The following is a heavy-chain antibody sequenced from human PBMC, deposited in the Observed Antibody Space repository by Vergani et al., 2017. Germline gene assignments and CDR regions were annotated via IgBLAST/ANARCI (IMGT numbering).Heavy chain of an antibody. V-gene: IGHV3-23*04. J-gene: IGHJ4*02. Sequence: EVQLVESGGGLVKPGGSLRLSCAASGFTFSSYAMSWVRQAPGKGLEWVSAISGSGGSTYYADSVKGRFTISRDNSKNTLYLQMNSLRAEDTAVYYCAKDSRRYCSGGSCYSGYFDYWGQGTLVTVSS. D-gene: IGHD2-15*01. CDR2: ISGSGGST. CDR3: AKDSRRYCSGGSCYSGYFDY. CDR1: GFTFSSYA.